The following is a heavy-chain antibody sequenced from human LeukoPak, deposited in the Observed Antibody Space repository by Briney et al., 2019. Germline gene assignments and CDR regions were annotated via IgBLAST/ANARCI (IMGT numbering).Heavy chain of an antibody. CDR3: ARDLIGCSGGSCYETLYGMDV. D-gene: IGHD2-15*01. V-gene: IGHV7-4-1*02. J-gene: IGHJ6*02. CDR1: GYTFTSYA. CDR2: INTNTGNP. Sequence: ASVKVSCKASGYTFTSYAMNWVRQAPGQGLEWMGWINTNTGNPTYAQGFTGRFVFSLDTSVSTAYLQISSLKAEDTAVYYCARDLIGCSGGSCYETLYGMDVWGQGTTVTVSS.